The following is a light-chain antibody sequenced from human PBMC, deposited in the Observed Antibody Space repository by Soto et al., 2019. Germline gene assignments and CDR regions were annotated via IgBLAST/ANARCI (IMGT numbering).Light chain of an antibody. CDR1: QSVSSSY. CDR2: GAS. CDR3: QQNGSTPYS. Sequence: EIVMTQSPGTLSLSPGERATLSCRASQSVSSSYLAWYQQKPGQAPRLLIYGASSRATGIPDRFSGSGSGTDFTLTISRLEPEDLAVYYCQQNGSTPYSFCQGTKLEIK. V-gene: IGKV3-20*01. J-gene: IGKJ2*03.